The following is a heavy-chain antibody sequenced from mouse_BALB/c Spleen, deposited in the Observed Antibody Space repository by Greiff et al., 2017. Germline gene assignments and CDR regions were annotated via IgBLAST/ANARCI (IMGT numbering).Heavy chain of an antibody. CDR2: ISSGSSTI. V-gene: IGHV5-17*02. J-gene: IGHJ3*01. CDR3: ARNEGFAY. Sequence: EVMLVESGGGLVQPGGSRKLSCAASGFSFSSFGMHWVRQAPEKGLEWVAYISSGSSTIYYADTVKGRFTISRDNTKNTLVLQMTSIRSEDTTMYYCARNEGFAYWGQGTLVTVSA. CDR1: GFSFSSFG.